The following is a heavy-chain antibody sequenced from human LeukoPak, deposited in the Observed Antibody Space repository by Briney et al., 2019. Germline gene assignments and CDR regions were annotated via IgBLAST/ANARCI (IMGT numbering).Heavy chain of an antibody. Sequence: SETLSLTCTVSGHSISSGYYWGWIRQPPGKGLEWIGSIYHSGTTYYNPSLKSRVAISLDTSKTQFSLQLSSVTAADTAVYYCARDQPYIDVWGKGTTVTVSS. CDR2: IYHSGTT. CDR1: GHSISSGYY. V-gene: IGHV4-38-2*02. J-gene: IGHJ6*03. CDR3: ARDQPYIDV.